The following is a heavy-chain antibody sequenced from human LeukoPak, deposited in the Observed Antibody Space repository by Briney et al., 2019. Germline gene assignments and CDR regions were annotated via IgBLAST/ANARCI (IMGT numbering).Heavy chain of an antibody. D-gene: IGHD5-24*01. J-gene: IGHJ4*02. V-gene: IGHV4-61*02. Sequence: SETLSLTCTVPGGFISSGSYYWSWIRQPAGKGLEWIGRMYTSGSTNYNPSLKSRVTISIDTSKNQFSLRLSSVTAADTAVYYCARERRDGYKVYFDYWGQGTLVTVSS. CDR1: GGFISSGSYY. CDR2: MYTSGST. CDR3: ARERRDGYKVYFDY.